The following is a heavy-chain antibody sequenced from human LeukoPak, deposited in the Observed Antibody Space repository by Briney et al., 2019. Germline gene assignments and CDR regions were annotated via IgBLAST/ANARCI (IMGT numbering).Heavy chain of an antibody. V-gene: IGHV1-8*01. CDR3: ARTYYYDSGSDNWFDP. CDR2: MNPNGGNT. J-gene: IGHJ5*02. Sequence: ASVKVSCKASGYTFTSYDINWVRQATGQGLEWMGWMNPNGGNTGYAQKFQGRVTMTRNTCISTAYMELSSLRSEDTAVYYCARTYYYDSGSDNWFDPWGQGTLVTVSS. CDR1: GYTFTSYD. D-gene: IGHD3-10*01.